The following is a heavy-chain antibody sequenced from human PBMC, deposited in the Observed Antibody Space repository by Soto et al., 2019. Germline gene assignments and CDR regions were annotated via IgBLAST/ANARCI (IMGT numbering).Heavy chain of an antibody. D-gene: IGHD2-2*01. CDR1: GFTFINHA. J-gene: IGHJ4*02. V-gene: IGHV3-23*01. Sequence: PGGSLRLSCAGSGFTFINHAMNWVRQAPGKGLEWVTGITGNGETTNYADSVKGRFTISRGNSKNTLYLQMNSLRAEDTAVYYCAKVDCGSPGCRLIDYWGQGTLVTVSS. CDR2: ITGNGETT. CDR3: AKVDCGSPGCRLIDY.